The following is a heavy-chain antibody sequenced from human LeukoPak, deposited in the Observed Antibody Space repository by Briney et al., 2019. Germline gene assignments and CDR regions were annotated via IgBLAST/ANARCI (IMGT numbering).Heavy chain of an antibody. Sequence: SETLSLTCAVFGGSFSDYYWGWIRQPPGKGLEWIGEINHSGITNYNPSLKSRVTISADTSKNQFSLKLSSVTAADTSVYYCASDTVAGTGWGQGTLVTVSS. CDR3: ASDTVAGTG. D-gene: IGHD6-19*01. CDR2: INHSGIT. CDR1: GGSFSDYY. V-gene: IGHV4-34*01. J-gene: IGHJ4*02.